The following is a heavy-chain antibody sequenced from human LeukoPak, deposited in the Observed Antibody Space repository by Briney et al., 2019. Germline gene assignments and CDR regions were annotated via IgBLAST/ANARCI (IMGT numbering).Heavy chain of an antibody. Sequence: GGSLRLSCAASGFTFSDNYMTWVRQAPGKGLEWLSYISGNGGVIQYADSVKGRFTISRDNAKNLLYLQMDSLRAEDMALYYCAKDRLSGYSGGVIDYWGQGTLVTVSS. J-gene: IGHJ4*02. CDR1: GFTFSDNY. D-gene: IGHD5-12*01. V-gene: IGHV3-11*01. CDR2: ISGNGGVI. CDR3: AKDRLSGYSGGVIDY.